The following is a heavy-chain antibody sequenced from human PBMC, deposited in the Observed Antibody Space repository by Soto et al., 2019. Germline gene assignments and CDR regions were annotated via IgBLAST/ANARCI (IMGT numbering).Heavy chain of an antibody. J-gene: IGHJ6*02. CDR3: ERDLKARPIVIWVDYHYGMDV. CDR2: IYYSGST. CDR1: DGSISSYY. Sequence: SETLSLTCTVSDGSISSYYWSWIRQPPGKGLEWIEYIYYSGSTKCNPSLKSRVTISVDTSKNQFSLKLSSVTAADTAVYYCERDLKARPIVIWVDYHYGMDVWGQGITVTVS. V-gene: IGHV4-59*01. D-gene: IGHD2-15*01.